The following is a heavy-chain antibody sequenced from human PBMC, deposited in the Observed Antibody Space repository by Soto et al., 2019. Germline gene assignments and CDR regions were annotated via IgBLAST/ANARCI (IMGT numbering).Heavy chain of an antibody. CDR3: ARSHVLLWFGEFGFDY. CDR1: GFTFSSYS. V-gene: IGHV3-21*01. J-gene: IGHJ4*02. Sequence: GGSLRLSCAASGFTFSSYSMNWVRQAPGKGLEWVSSISSSSSYIYYADSVKGRFTISRDNAKNSLYLQMNSLRAEDTAVYYCARSHVLLWFGEFGFDYWGQGTLVTVSS. CDR2: ISSSSSYI. D-gene: IGHD3-10*01.